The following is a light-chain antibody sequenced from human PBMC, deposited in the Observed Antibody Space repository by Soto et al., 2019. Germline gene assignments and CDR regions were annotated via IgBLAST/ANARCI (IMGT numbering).Light chain of an antibody. Sequence: IRLTHSPSSLCASIQDRVTLTSGASQCISSYLAWYQQKPGKAPKLLIYAASTLQSGVPSRFSGSGSGTDFTLTISCLQSEDFATYYCQQYYSYPRTFGQGTKVDIK. J-gene: IGKJ1*01. V-gene: IGKV1-8*01. CDR3: QQYYSYPRT. CDR2: AAS. CDR1: QCISSY.